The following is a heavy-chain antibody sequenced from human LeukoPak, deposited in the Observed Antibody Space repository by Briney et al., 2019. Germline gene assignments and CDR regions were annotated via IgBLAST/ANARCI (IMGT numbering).Heavy chain of an antibody. D-gene: IGHD3/OR15-3a*01. CDR3: AREAPVEDWLLSS. V-gene: IGHV7-4-1*02. CDR1: GYTFTNYN. CDR2: INANTGDP. Sequence: ASVKVSCKASGYTFTNYNLNWVRQAPGQGLEWMGWINANTGDPTYAQGFTGRFVFSLDTSVSTAYLQISSLKAEDTAVYYCAREAPVEDWLLSSWGQGTLVTVSS. J-gene: IGHJ4*02.